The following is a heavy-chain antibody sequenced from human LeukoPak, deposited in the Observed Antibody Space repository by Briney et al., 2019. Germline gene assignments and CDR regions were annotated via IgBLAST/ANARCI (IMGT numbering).Heavy chain of an antibody. V-gene: IGHV3-15*01. Sequence: GGSLRLSCAASGFTVSNAWMSWVRQAPGKWLEWVGRIKSKTDGGTTDYAAPVKGRFTISRDDSKNTLYLQMNSLKTEDTAVYYCTTGSRITMVRGVIIEYSQHTNFDYWGQGPLVTVSS. D-gene: IGHD3-10*01. CDR2: IKSKTDGGTT. CDR3: TTGSRITMVRGVIIEYSQHTNFDY. CDR1: GFTVSNAW. J-gene: IGHJ4*02.